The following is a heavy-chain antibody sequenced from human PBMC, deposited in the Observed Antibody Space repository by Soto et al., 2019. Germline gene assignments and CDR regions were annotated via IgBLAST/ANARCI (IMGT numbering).Heavy chain of an antibody. Sequence: GPTLVNPTQTLTLTCTFSGFSLSTSGVGVGWIRQPPGKALEWLALIYWDDDKRYSPSLKSRLTITKDTSKNQVVLTMTNMDPVDTATYYCAHAPGAYYDSSGYYYTVEYFQHWGQGTLVTVSS. J-gene: IGHJ1*01. V-gene: IGHV2-5*02. D-gene: IGHD3-22*01. CDR3: AHAPGAYYDSSGYYYTVEYFQH. CDR2: IYWDDDK. CDR1: GFSLSTSGVG.